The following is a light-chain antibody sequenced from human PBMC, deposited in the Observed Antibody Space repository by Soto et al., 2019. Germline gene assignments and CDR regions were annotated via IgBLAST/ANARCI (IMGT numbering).Light chain of an antibody. J-gene: IGLJ2*01. CDR3: SSYTSSSTLV. CDR1: SSDVGGYDY. Sequence: QSALTQPASVSGSPGQSITISCSGTSSDVGGYDYVSWYQQHPGKAPKLMIYDVTNRPSGASNRFCGSKSGNTASLTISGLQAEDEADYYCSSYTSSSTLVFGGGTQLTVL. CDR2: DVT. V-gene: IGLV2-14*01.